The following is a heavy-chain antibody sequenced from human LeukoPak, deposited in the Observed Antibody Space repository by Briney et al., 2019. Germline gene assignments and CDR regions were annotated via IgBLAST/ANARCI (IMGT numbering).Heavy chain of an antibody. J-gene: IGHJ4*02. V-gene: IGHV3-23*01. CDR2: ISGSGGST. Sequence: PGGSLRLSCAASGFTVSSNYMSWVRQAPGKGLEWVSAISGSGGSTYYADSVKGRFTISRDNSKNTLYLQMSSLRAEDTAVYYCAKVSYDSSGYYEYFDYWGQGTLVTVSS. D-gene: IGHD3-22*01. CDR1: GFTVSSNY. CDR3: AKVSYDSSGYYEYFDY.